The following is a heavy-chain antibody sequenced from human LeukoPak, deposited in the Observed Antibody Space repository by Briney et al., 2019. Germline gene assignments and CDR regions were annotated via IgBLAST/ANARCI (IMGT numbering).Heavy chain of an antibody. V-gene: IGHV1-3*01. CDR3: ARDLYGDYFDY. CDR1: GYTFSRYG. CDR2: INAGNENT. Sequence: ASVKVSCKASGYTFSRYGLHWVRQAPGQRLEWMGWINAGNENTKYSQKFQGRVSITRDTSASTAYMELSSLTSEDTAVYYCARDLYGDYFDYWGQGTLVTVSS. D-gene: IGHD3-16*01. J-gene: IGHJ4*02.